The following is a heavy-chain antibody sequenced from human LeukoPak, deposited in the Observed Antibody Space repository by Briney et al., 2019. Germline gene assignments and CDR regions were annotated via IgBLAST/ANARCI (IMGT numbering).Heavy chain of an antibody. Sequence: PSETLSLTCAVSGGSISSSNWWSWVRQPPGKGLEWIGEIYHSGSTHYKPSLKSRVTISVDKSKNQFSLKLSSVTAADTAVYYCARDRCSSTSCYVGVGWFDPWGQGTLVTVSS. CDR2: IYHSGST. J-gene: IGHJ5*02. CDR1: GGSISSSNW. CDR3: ARDRCSSTSCYVGVGWFDP. V-gene: IGHV4-4*02. D-gene: IGHD2-2*01.